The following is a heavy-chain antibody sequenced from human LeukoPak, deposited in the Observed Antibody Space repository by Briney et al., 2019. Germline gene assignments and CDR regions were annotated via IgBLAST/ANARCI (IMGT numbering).Heavy chain of an antibody. D-gene: IGHD2-15*01. V-gene: IGHV4-61*02. CDR3: ARGLRSATVCNWFDP. Sequence: PSQTLSLTCTVSGGSISSGSYYWSWIRQPAGKGLEWIGRIYTSGSTNYNPSLKSRVTISVDTSKNQFSLKLSSVTAADTAVYYCARGLRSATVCNWFDPWGQGTLVTVSS. CDR1: GGSISSGSYY. J-gene: IGHJ5*02. CDR2: IYTSGST.